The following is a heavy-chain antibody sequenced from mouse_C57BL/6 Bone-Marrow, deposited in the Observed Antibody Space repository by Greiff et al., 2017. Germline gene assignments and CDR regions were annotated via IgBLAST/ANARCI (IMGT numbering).Heavy chain of an antibody. J-gene: IGHJ2*01. Sequence: EVQLQQSGAELVRPGASVKLSCTASGFNINDYYMHWVKQRPEQGLALIGRIDPEDGDTEYAPTFQGKATMTEDTSSNTAYLQRSSLTAEDAAVYYCTTLFITAVAPLYWGQGTTLTVSS. CDR2: IDPEDGDT. D-gene: IGHD1-1*01. CDR1: GFNINDYY. CDR3: TTLFITAVAPLY. V-gene: IGHV14-1*01.